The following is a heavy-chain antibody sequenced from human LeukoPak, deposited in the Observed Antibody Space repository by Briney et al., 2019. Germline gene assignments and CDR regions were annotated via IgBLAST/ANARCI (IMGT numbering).Heavy chain of an antibody. CDR1: GYTFTSYA. CDR3: ARGDYYYGMDV. J-gene: IGHJ6*02. CDR2: INAGNGNT. Sequence: GASVNVSCKASGYTFTSYAMHWVRPAPGQRLEWMGWINAGNGNTKYSQKFQGRVTITRDTSASTAYMELSSLRSEDTAVYYCARGDYYYGMDVWGQGTTVTVSS. V-gene: IGHV1-3*01.